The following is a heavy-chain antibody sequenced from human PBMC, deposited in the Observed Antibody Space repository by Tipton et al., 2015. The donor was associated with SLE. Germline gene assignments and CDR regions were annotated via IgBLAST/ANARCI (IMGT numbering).Heavy chain of an antibody. CDR2: IYYSGST. CDR3: ARVPAFYYYYMDV. CDR1: GGSISSYY. D-gene: IGHD2-2*01. V-gene: IGHV4-59*01. Sequence: TLSLTCTVSGGSISSYYWSWIRQPPGKGLEWIGYIYYSGSTNYNPSLKSRVTISVDTSKNQFSLKLSSVTAADTAVYYCARVPAFYYYYMDVWGKGTTVTASS. J-gene: IGHJ6*03.